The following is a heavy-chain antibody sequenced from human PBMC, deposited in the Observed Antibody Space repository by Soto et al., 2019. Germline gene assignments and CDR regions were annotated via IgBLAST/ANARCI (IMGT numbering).Heavy chain of an antibody. V-gene: IGHV3-64*01. CDR2: ISSNGGST. Sequence: GGSLRLSCAASGFPFSSYAMHWVRQAPGKGLEYVSAISSNGGSTYYANSVKGRFTISRDNSKNTLYLQMGSLRAEDMAVYYCARQGSGSYYFDYWGQGTLVTVSS. CDR3: ARQGSGSYYFDY. D-gene: IGHD2-15*01. CDR1: GFPFSSYA. J-gene: IGHJ4*02.